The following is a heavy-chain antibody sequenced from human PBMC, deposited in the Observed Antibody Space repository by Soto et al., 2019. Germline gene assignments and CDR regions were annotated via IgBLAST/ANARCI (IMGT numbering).Heavy chain of an antibody. CDR2: IKEDWTYI. CDR3: VRDLGRYFRSGYMDL. CDR1: GLALNTNG. Sequence: EVQLVESGGGLVKPGGSLRLSGPASGLALNTNGMNWARQAPAKGREWVSSIKEDWTYIYYADSLRGRITISRDNAKDSLFLQMNSLRPDDTAVYYCVRDLGRYFRSGYMDLWGDGATVTVSS. J-gene: IGHJ6*03. D-gene: IGHD3-9*01. V-gene: IGHV3-21*02.